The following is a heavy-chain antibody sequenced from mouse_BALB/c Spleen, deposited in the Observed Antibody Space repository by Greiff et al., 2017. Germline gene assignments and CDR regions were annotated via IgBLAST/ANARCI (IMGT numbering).Heavy chain of an antibody. CDR2: IWAGGST. D-gene: IGHD3-3*01. V-gene: IGHV2-9*02. CDR1: GFSLTSYG. Sequence: VKLEESGPGLVAPSQSLSITCTVSGFSLTSYGVHWVRQPPGKGLEWLGVIWAGGSTNYNSALMSRLSISKDNSKSQVFLKMNSLQTDDTAMYYSARDRGGTRPFAYWGQGTLVTVSA. J-gene: IGHJ3*01. CDR3: ARDRGGTRPFAY.